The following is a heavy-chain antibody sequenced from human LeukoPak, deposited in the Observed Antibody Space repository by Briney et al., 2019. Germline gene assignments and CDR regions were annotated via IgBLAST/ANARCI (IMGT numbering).Heavy chain of an antibody. V-gene: IGHV4-34*01. CDR2: ISHSGST. J-gene: IGHJ3*02. CDR3: ARGHRRDGYNGYAFDI. CDR1: GGSFSGYY. Sequence: PSETLSLTCAVYGGSFSGYYWSWIRQPPGKGLEWIGEISHSGSTNYNPSLKSRVTISVDTSKNQFSLKLSSVTAADTAVYYCARGHRRDGYNGYAFDIWGQGTMVTVSS. D-gene: IGHD5-24*01.